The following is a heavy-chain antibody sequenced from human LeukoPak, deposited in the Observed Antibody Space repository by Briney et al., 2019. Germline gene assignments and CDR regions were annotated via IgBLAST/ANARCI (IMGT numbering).Heavy chain of an antibody. D-gene: IGHD2-2*01. CDR3: ARDPSTYYYDR. CDR1: GFTFSTYN. J-gene: IGHJ4*02. V-gene: IGHV3-7*03. CDR2: INEDGSEK. Sequence: GGSLRLSCAASGFTFSTYNMNWVRQAPGKGLEWVASINEDGSEKYYVDSVKGRFTVSRDNAKNSLYLQMNSLRSEDTAVYYCARDPSTYYYDRWGQGTLVTVSS.